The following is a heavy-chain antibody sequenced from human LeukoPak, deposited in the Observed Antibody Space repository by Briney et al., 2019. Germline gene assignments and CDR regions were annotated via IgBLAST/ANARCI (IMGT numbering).Heavy chain of an antibody. CDR2: ISWNSGSI. CDR3: AKDTKDTAMVNVASGMDV. V-gene: IGHV3-9*01. J-gene: IGHJ6*02. D-gene: IGHD5-18*01. CDR1: GFTFDDYA. Sequence: GRSLRLSCAASGFTFDDYAMHWVRQAPGKGLEWVSGISWNSGSIGYADSVKGRFTISRDNAKNSLYLQMNSLRAEDTALYYCAKDTKDTAMVNVASGMDVWGQGTTVTVSS.